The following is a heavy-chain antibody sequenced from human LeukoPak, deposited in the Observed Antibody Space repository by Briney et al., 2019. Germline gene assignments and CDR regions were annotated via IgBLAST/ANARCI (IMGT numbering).Heavy chain of an antibody. CDR3: ARSRGGFYHY. CDR2: INTDGSTT. J-gene: IGHJ4*02. CDR1: GFTFSNDW. D-gene: IGHD2/OR15-2a*01. Sequence: GGSLRLSCTASGFTFSNDWMHWIRQAPGKGLVWVSRINTDGSTTTYAASVKGRFTISRGNAKNTLYLQMNSLRVEDTAVYYCARSRGGFYHYWGQGTLVTVSS. V-gene: IGHV3-74*01.